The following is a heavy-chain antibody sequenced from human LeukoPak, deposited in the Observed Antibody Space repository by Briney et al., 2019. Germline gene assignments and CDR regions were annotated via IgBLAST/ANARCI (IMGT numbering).Heavy chain of an antibody. Sequence: MPSETLSLTCAAYGGSFSGYYWSWVRQPPGKGLEWVGEINHSGSTNYNPSLKSRVTISVDTSKNQFSLKLSSVTAADTAVYYCARGRDYWGQGTLVTVSS. CDR2: INHSGST. CDR1: GGSFSGYY. J-gene: IGHJ4*02. CDR3: ARGRDY. V-gene: IGHV4-34*01.